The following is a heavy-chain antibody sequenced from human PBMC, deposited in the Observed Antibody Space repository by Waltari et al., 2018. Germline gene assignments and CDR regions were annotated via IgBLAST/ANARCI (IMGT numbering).Heavy chain of an antibody. CDR1: GFTFSSYH. D-gene: IGHD6-19*01. Sequence: QVQLVESGGGVVQPGRSLRLSCAASGFTFSSYHMHWVRQAPGKGLEWVAVISYDGSNKYYADSVKGRFTISRDNSKNTLYLQMNSLRAEDTAVYYCARAPQWLVQLVNWFDPWGQGTLVTVSS. J-gene: IGHJ5*02. V-gene: IGHV3-30-3*01. CDR2: ISYDGSNK. CDR3: ARAPQWLVQLVNWFDP.